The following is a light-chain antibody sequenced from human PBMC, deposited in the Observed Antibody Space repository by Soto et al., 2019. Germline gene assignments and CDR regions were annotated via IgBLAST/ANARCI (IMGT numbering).Light chain of an antibody. Sequence: QSVLTQPASVSGSPGQSITIACTGTSSDVGGYNYVSWFQQYPGKAPKLMIYEVSNRPSGVSYRFSGSKSGNTASLTISGLEAEDEANYYCSSYSSSSTLVFGTGTKLTVL. CDR3: SSYSSSSTLV. J-gene: IGLJ1*01. V-gene: IGLV2-14*01. CDR2: EVS. CDR1: SSDVGGYNY.